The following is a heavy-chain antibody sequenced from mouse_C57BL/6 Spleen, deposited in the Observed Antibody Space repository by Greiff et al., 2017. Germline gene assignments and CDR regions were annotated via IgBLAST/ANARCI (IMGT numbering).Heavy chain of an antibody. CDR1: GYTFTSYG. V-gene: IGHV1-81*01. D-gene: IGHD1-1*01. Sequence: QVQLQQSGAELARPGASVKLSCKASGYTFTSYGISWVKQRTGQGLEWIGEIYPRSGNTYYNEKFKGKATLTADKSSSTAYMELRSLTSEDSAVYFCAREDTTVEEGFDYWGQGTTLTVSS. CDR2: IYPRSGNT. CDR3: AREDTTVEEGFDY. J-gene: IGHJ2*01.